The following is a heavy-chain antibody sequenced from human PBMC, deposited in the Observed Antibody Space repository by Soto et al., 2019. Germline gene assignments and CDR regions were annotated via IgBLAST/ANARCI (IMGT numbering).Heavy chain of an antibody. Sequence: GGSLRLSCAASGFTFSSYGMHWVRQAPGKGLEWVAVISYDGSNKYYADSVKGRFTISRDNSKNTLYLQMNSLRAEDTAVYYCAKDLGYYYDSSAMRRGMDVWGQGTTVTVSS. V-gene: IGHV3-30*18. CDR1: GFTFSSYG. J-gene: IGHJ6*02. CDR2: ISYDGSNK. CDR3: AKDLGYYYDSSAMRRGMDV. D-gene: IGHD3-22*01.